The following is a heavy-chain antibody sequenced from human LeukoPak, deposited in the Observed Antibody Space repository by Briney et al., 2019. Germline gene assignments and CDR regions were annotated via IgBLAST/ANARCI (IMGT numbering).Heavy chain of an antibody. D-gene: IGHD4-23*01. Sequence: SETLSLTCTVSGGSISGSTYYWGWIRQPPGKGLEWIGSIVYSGTTHYDPSLKSRVTISVDTSKSQFSLRLSSVTAADTAVYYCARDLLNEGNHLDYWGQGTLVTVSS. V-gene: IGHV4-39*02. CDR2: IVYSGTT. CDR3: ARDLLNEGNHLDY. J-gene: IGHJ4*02. CDR1: GGSISGSTYY.